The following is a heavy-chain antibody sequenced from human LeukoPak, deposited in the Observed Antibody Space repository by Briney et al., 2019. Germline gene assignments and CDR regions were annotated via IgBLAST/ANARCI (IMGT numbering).Heavy chain of an antibody. CDR1: GYSFSSYW. CDR3: ATANYWYFDL. Sequence: GESLKISCKGSGYSFSSYWIGWVRQMPGKGLEWMGTIYPGDSDTRYSPSFQGQVTISVNKSISTAYLQWSSLKASDTAIYYCATANYWYFDLWGRGTLVTVSS. J-gene: IGHJ2*01. V-gene: IGHV5-51*01. CDR2: IYPGDSDT.